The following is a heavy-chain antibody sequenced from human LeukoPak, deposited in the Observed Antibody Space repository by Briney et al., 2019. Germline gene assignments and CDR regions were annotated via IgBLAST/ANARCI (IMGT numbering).Heavy chain of an antibody. V-gene: IGHV1-18*01. CDR3: ARAVVATIPTAPQYYYYYYMDV. CDR2: ISAYNGNT. CDR1: GYTFTSYG. D-gene: IGHD5-12*01. Sequence: GASVKVSCKASGYTFTSYGISWVRQAPGQGLEWMGWISAYNGNTNYAQKLQGRVTMTTDTSTSTAYMGLRSLRSDDTAVYYCARAVVATIPTAPQYYYYYYMDVWGKGTTVTVSS. J-gene: IGHJ6*03.